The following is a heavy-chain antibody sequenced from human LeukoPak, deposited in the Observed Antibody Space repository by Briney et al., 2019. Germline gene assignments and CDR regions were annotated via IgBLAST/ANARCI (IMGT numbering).Heavy chain of an antibody. V-gene: IGHV4-34*01. J-gene: IGHJ4*02. Sequence: SETLSLTCAVYGGSFSGYYWSWIRQPPGKGLEWIGGINHSGSTNYNPSLKSRVTISVDTSKNQFSLKLSSVTAADTAVYYCARGDSLDYWGQGTLVTVSS. CDR3: ARGDSLDY. CDR2: INHSGST. CDR1: GGSFSGYY.